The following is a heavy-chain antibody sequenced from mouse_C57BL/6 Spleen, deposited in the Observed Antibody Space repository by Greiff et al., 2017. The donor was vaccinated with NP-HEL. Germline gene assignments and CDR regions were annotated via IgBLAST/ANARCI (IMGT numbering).Heavy chain of an antibody. J-gene: IGHJ3*01. CDR2: INHKNGGT. Sequence: EVQLQQSGPELVKPGASVKISCKASGYTFTDYYMNWVKQSHGKSLEWIGDINHKNGGTSYNQKFKGKATLTVDKSSSTAYMELRSLTSEDSAVYCCARGSSSWFAYWGQGTLVTVSA. D-gene: IGHD1-1*01. CDR1: GYTFTDYY. V-gene: IGHV1-26*01. CDR3: ARGSSSWFAY.